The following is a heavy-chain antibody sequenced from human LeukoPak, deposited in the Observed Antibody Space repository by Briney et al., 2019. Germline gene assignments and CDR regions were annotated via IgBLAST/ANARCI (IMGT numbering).Heavy chain of an antibody. Sequence: PSETLSLTCTVSGGSISSYYWSWIRQPPVKGLEWIGYIYYSGSTNYNPSLKSRVTISVDTSKNQFSLKLSSVTAADTAVYYCARSSGGNYYDSRAPCKDAFDIWGQGTMVTVSS. CDR1: GGSISSYY. D-gene: IGHD3-22*01. CDR2: IYYSGST. J-gene: IGHJ3*02. CDR3: ARSSGGNYYDSRAPCKDAFDI. V-gene: IGHV4-59*08.